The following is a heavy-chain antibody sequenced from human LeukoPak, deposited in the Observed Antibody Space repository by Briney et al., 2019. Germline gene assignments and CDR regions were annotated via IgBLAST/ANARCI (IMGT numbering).Heavy chain of an antibody. V-gene: IGHV3-30*02. J-gene: IGHJ4*02. Sequence: GGSLRLSCAASGFTFSSYGMHWVRQTPRKGLEWVAFIRCDGSNKYYADSVKGRFTISRDNSKNTLYLQMNSLGAEATAVYYCAKSGGGQQLVAYYFDYWGQGTLVTVSS. CDR3: AKSGGGQQLVAYYFDY. D-gene: IGHD6-13*01. CDR2: IRCDGSNK. CDR1: GFTFSSYG.